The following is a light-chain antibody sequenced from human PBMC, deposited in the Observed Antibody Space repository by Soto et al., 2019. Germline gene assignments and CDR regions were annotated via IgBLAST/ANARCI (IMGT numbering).Light chain of an antibody. CDR2: EVF. V-gene: IGKV2D-29*01. Sequence: DVVMTQTPLSLSVTPGQPASISCKSSQSLLHTDGKTYLYWYLQKPGHPPQLLIYEVFNRFSGVPDRVSGSGSGTDFTLKISRVEAEDVGTYYFMQTIQPLLTFGGGTKVEI. CDR3: MQTIQPLLT. CDR1: QSLLHTDGKTY. J-gene: IGKJ4*01.